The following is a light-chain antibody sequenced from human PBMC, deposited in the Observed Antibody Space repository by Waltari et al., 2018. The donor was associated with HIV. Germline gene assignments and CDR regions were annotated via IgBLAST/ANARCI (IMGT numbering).Light chain of an antibody. J-gene: IGKJ4*01. CDR1: QDISKF. Sequence: DMQMTQSPSALSASVGDRVTMTCRASQDISKFLAWYQQKAGKVPKLLIYATSTLQSGVPSRFSGSVSGTDFTLTISSLQPEDVATYYCQNYDDAPYSFGGGTKVGIK. CDR3: QNYDDAPYS. V-gene: IGKV1-27*01. CDR2: ATS.